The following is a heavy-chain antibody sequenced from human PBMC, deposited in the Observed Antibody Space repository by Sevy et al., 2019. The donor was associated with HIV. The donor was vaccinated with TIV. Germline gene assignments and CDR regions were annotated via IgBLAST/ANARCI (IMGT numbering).Heavy chain of an antibody. V-gene: IGHV3-30-3*01. D-gene: IGHD3-16*01. J-gene: IGHJ6*02. CDR1: GFTFSSYA. Sequence: GGSLILSCAASGFTFSSYAMHWVRQAPGKGLEWVAVISYDGNNKYYADSVKGRFTISRDNSKNTLYLQMNSLRAEDTAVYYCARDRARGEAYYYYYGMDVWGQGTTVTVSS. CDR2: ISYDGNNK. CDR3: ARDRARGEAYYYYYGMDV.